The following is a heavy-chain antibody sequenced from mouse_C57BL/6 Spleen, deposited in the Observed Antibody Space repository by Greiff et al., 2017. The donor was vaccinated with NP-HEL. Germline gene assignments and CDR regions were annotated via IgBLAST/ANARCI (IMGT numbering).Heavy chain of an antibody. Sequence: VQLHQSGPELVKPGASVKLSCKASGYTFTSYDINWVTQRPGQGLEWIGWIYPRDGSPKYNEKFKGKATLTVDTSSRTAYMELHSLTSEDSAVYFCARWGWLLRKAWFAYWGQGTLVTVSA. CDR3: ARWGWLLRKAWFAY. J-gene: IGHJ3*01. V-gene: IGHV1-85*01. D-gene: IGHD2-3*01. CDR2: IYPRDGSP. CDR1: GYTFTSYD.